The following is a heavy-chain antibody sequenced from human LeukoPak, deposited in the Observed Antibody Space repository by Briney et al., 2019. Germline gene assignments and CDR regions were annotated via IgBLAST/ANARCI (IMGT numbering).Heavy chain of an antibody. V-gene: IGHV4-4*07. D-gene: IGHD1-26*01. Sequence: SETLSLTCTVSGGSISGYYWSWIRQPAGKGLEWIGRMYTSGSTTYNPSLKSRVTMSVDTSKNQFSLKLSSVTAADTAVYYCARQEMGGSYFFDYWGQGTLVTVSS. CDR3: ARQEMGGSYFFDY. J-gene: IGHJ4*02. CDR2: MYTSGST. CDR1: GGSISGYY.